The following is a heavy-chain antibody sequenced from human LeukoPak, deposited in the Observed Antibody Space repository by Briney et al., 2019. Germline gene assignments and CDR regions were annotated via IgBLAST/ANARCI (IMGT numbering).Heavy chain of an antibody. CDR3: ARAPGYYYGMDV. CDR2: VKQDGSAK. J-gene: IGHJ6*02. CDR1: GFTFSSYW. Sequence: GGSLRLSCAASGFTFSSYWMTWVRQAPGKGLEWVANVKQDGSAKYYVDSVKGRFTISRDNAKNSLYLQMNSLRAEDTAVYYCARAPGYYYGMDVWGQGTTVTVSS. V-gene: IGHV3-7*01.